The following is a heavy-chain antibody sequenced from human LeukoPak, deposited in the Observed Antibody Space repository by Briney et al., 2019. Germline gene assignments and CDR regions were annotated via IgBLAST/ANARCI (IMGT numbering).Heavy chain of an antibody. J-gene: IGHJ5*02. CDR1: GYTFTGYY. CDR3: ARVVYSSSGDWFDP. D-gene: IGHD6-13*01. V-gene: IGHV1-2*02. Sequence: ASVKVSXKASGYTFTGYYMHWVRQAPGQGLEWIGWINPNSGGTNYAQKFQGRVTMTRDTSISTAYMELSRLRSDDTAVYYCARVVYSSSGDWFDPWGQGTLVTVSS. CDR2: INPNSGGT.